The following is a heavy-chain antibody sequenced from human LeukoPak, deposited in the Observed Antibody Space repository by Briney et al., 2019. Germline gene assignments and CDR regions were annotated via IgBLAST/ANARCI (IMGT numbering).Heavy chain of an antibody. J-gene: IGHJ4*02. Sequence: TSETLSLTCAVYGGSFTTYYWTWLRQPPGKGLEWIGEIHHSGRTNYKPSLRSRVTISLDTSKNQFSMNLNSVTAADTAVYYCARGLSSGWVDYWGQGTLVTVSS. D-gene: IGHD6-19*01. CDR3: ARGLSSGWVDY. CDR1: GGSFTTYY. CDR2: IHHSGRT. V-gene: IGHV4-34*01.